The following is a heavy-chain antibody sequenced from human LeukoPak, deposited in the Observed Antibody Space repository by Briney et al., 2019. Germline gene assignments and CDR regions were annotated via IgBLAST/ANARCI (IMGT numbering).Heavy chain of an antibody. J-gene: IGHJ4*02. CDR3: AKGYCSGGSCYPYYFDY. CDR2: ISWDGGST. CDR1: GFTFDDYT. Sequence: GGSLRLSCAASGFTFDDYTMHWVRQAPGKSLEWVSLISWDGGSTYYADSVKGRFTISRDNSKNSLYLQMNSLRTEDTALYYCAKGYCSGGSCYPYYFDYWGQGTLVTVSS. D-gene: IGHD2-15*01. V-gene: IGHV3-43*01.